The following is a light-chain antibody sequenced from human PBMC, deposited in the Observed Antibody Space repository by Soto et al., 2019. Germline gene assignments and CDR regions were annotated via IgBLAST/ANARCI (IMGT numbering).Light chain of an antibody. CDR3: SSYGGSNTVV. J-gene: IGLJ2*01. Sequence: QSALTQPPSASGSPGQSVTISCTGSSSDVGGYNYVSWYQQHPGQAPKLMIYEVSKRHSGVPDRLSGSKSGNTASLTVSGLQAEDEADYYCSSYGGSNTVVFGGGTKLTVL. CDR1: SSDVGGYNY. CDR2: EVS. V-gene: IGLV2-8*01.